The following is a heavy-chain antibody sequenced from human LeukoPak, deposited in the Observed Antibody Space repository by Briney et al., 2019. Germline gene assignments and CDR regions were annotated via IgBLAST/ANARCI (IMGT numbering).Heavy chain of an antibody. CDR2: ISGSGGST. V-gene: IGHV3-23*01. J-gene: IGHJ4*02. D-gene: IGHD3-10*01. CDR1: GFTFSSYA. Sequence: GGSLRLSCAASGFTFSSYAMSWVRQAPGKGLECVSAISGSGGSTYYADSVKGRFTISRDNSKNTLYLQMNSLRAEDTAVYYCAKVYGSGSYSPYWGQGTLVTVSS. CDR3: AKVYGSGSYSPY.